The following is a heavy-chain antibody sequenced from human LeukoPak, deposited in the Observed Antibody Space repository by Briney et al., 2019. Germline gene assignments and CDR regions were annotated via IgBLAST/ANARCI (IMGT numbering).Heavy chain of an antibody. CDR2: IYYSGST. V-gene: IGHV4-59*08. D-gene: IGHD2-2*01. CDR1: GGSISSYY. J-gene: IGHJ3*02. Sequence: SETLSLTCTVSGGSISSYYWSWIRQPPGKGLEWIGYIYYSGSTNYNPSLKSRVTISVDTSKNQFSLKLSPVTAADTAVYYCARQRIVVVPAAWEDAFDIWGQGTMVTVSS. CDR3: ARQRIVVVPAAWEDAFDI.